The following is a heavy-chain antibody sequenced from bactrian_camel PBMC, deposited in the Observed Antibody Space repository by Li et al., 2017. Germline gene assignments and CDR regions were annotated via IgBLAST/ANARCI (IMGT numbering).Heavy chain of an antibody. CDR3: AKDTTPDAQWDFDY. CDR1: GITFSANS. V-gene: IGHV3S6*01. J-gene: IGHJ6*01. CDR2: LNGDGSST. D-gene: IGHD1*01. Sequence: VQLVESGGDLVQPGGSLILSCAASGITFSANSMNWVRQVPGKGLEWVSSLNGDGSSTDYQDSVKGRFIISRDDVQNTLYLQLNSLKTEDTGMYYCAKDTTPDAQWDFDYWGLGTQVTVS.